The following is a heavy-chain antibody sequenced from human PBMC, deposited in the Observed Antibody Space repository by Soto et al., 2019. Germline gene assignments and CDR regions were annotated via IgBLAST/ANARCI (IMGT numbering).Heavy chain of an antibody. CDR3: ARLEVGSSSWYDNDD. V-gene: IGHV3-74*01. CDR1: GFTFSSYW. J-gene: IGHJ4*02. D-gene: IGHD6-13*01. CDR2: INSDGSST. Sequence: PGVSLRLSCAASGFTFSSYWMHWVRQAPGKGLVWVSRINSDGSSTSYADSVKGRFTISRDNAKNTLYLQMNSLRAEDTAVYYCARLEVGSSSWYDNDDWGQGTLVTVSS.